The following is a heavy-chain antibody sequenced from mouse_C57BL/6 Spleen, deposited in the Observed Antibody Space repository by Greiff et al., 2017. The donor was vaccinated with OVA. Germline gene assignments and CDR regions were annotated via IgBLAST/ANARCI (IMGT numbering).Heavy chain of an antibody. V-gene: IGHV1-82*01. CDR3: AANWDWYFDV. CDR2: IYPGDGDT. CDR1: GYAFSSSW. J-gene: IGHJ1*03. Sequence: VQLQQSGPELVKPGDSVKITCKASGYAFSSSWMNWVKQRPGKGLEWIGRIYPGDGDTNYNGKFKGKATLTADKSSSTAYMQRSSLTSEDSAVYFCAANWDWYFDVWGTGTTVTVSS. D-gene: IGHD4-1*01.